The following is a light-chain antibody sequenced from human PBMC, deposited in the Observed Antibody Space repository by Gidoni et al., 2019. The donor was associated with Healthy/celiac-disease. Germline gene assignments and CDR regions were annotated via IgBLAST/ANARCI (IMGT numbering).Light chain of an antibody. CDR3: QQSYSTPQT. J-gene: IGKJ1*01. Sequence: DIQMTRSPSSLSASVGDRATITCRASQSISSYLNWYQQKPGKAPKLLIYAASSLQSGVPSRFSGSGSGTDFTLTISSLQPEDFATYYCQQSYSTPQTFGQGTKVEIK. CDR2: AAS. V-gene: IGKV1-39*01. CDR1: QSISSY.